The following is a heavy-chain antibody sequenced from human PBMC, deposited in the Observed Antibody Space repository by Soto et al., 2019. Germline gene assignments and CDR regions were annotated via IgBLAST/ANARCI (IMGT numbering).Heavy chain of an antibody. CDR2: IYYSGST. CDR3: ARHDNMTLGLTYFDL. J-gene: IGHJ4*02. CDR1: GGSISSGGYY. D-gene: IGHD1-1*01. Sequence: SETLSLTCTVSGGSISSGGYYWSWIRQHPGKGLEWIGYIYYSGSTYYNPSLKSRATVSVDTSKNQFSLKLSSVTAADTALYYCARHDNMTLGLTYFDLWGQGTLVTVS. V-gene: IGHV4-31*03.